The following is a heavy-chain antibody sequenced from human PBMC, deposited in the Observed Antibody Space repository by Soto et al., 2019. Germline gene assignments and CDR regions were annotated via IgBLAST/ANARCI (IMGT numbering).Heavy chain of an antibody. V-gene: IGHV1-18*01. CDR2: ISPDNGNT. Sequence: QVQLVQSGGEVKKPGASVKVSCKASGYTFTIYGINWVRQAPGQGLEWMGWISPDNGNTNYAQKLKGRVTMTTDTSMSTAYMELRSLRSDDTAVYYCARALGYSGYAGMDVWGQGTTVTVSS. J-gene: IGHJ6*02. CDR3: ARALGYSGYAGMDV. D-gene: IGHD5-12*01. CDR1: GYTFTIYG.